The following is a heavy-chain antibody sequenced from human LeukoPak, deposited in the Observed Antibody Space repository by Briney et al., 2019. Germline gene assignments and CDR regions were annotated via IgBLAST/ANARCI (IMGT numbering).Heavy chain of an antibody. V-gene: IGHV4-59*01. D-gene: IGHD1-14*01. CDR2: IYYSGST. J-gene: IGHJ4*02. Sequence: PSETLSLTCTGSGCSISSYYLSWIRQPPGKGLEWIGYIYYSGSTNYNPSLKSRVTISVDTSKNQFSLKLSSVTAADTAVYYCARSRSGSYIDYWGQGTLVTVSS. CDR3: ARSRSGSYIDY. CDR1: GCSISSYY.